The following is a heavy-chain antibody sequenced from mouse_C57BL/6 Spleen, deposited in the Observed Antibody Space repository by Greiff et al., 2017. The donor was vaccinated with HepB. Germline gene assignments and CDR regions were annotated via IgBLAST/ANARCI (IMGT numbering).Heavy chain of an antibody. J-gene: IGHJ3*01. CDR2: IDPETGGT. V-gene: IGHV1-15*01. CDR3: TRSGWLRAWFAY. Sequence: VQLQQSGAELVRPGASVTLSCKASGYTFTDYEMHWVKQTPVHGLEWIGAIDPETGGTAYNQKFKGKAILTADKSSSTAYMELRSLTSEDSAVYYCTRSGWLRAWFAYWGQGTLVTVSA. CDR1: GYTFTDYE. D-gene: IGHD2-2*01.